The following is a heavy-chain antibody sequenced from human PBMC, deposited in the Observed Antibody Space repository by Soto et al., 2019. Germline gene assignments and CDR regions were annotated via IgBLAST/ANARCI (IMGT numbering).Heavy chain of an antibody. CDR3: AKGEVRGIIPSYFDY. D-gene: IGHD3-10*01. V-gene: IGHV3-30*18. J-gene: IGHJ4*02. Sequence: TWGSLRLSCAGSGFPFMWFGMNWVRQAAGKGLEWVASISNDGSNEYYVDSVKGRFTISRDNSKNTLYLQMDSLRAEDTAVYYCAKGEVRGIIPSYFDYWGLGTLVTVSS. CDR2: ISNDGSNE. CDR1: GFPFMWFG.